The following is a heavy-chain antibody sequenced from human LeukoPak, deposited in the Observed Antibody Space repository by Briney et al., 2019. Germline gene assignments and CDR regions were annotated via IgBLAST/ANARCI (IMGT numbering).Heavy chain of an antibody. CDR1: GYIFSSYG. Sequence: GASVKVSCKGSGYIFSSYGISWVRHAPGQGLEWMGWISTYNGNTNYAQRLQGRVTMTTDTSTSTAYMELRSLRSDDTAVYYCARDDIVVVAAMVRAINYFDYWGQGTLVTVSS. V-gene: IGHV1-18*01. D-gene: IGHD2-15*01. J-gene: IGHJ4*02. CDR3: ARDDIVVVAAMVRAINYFDY. CDR2: ISTYNGNT.